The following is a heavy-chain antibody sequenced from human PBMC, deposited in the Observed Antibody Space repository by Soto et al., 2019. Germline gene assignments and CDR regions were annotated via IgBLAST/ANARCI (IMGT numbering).Heavy chain of an antibody. Sequence: SETLSLTCTVSGGSISSYYWSWIRQPPGKGLEWIGYIYYSGSTNYNPSLKSRVTISVDTSKNQFSLKLSSVTAADTAVYYCARDQTVVVAAAGTPTHYMDVWGKGTTVTVSS. CDR2: IYYSGST. CDR3: ARDQTVVVAAAGTPTHYMDV. CDR1: GGSISSYY. D-gene: IGHD6-13*01. V-gene: IGHV4-59*01. J-gene: IGHJ6*03.